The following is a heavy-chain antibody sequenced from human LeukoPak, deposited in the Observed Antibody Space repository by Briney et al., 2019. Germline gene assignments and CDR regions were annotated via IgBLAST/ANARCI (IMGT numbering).Heavy chain of an antibody. CDR3: ARLVGASWFDS. J-gene: IGHJ5*01. CDR1: GDSVSTNSAT. V-gene: IGHV6-1*01. D-gene: IGHD1-26*01. Sequence: SQTLSLTCAISGDSVSTNSATWTWLRQSPSRGLEWLGRTYYRSKWYNDYAVSMKSRITINPDTSKNQFSLQLNSVTPEDTAVYYCARLVGASWFDSWGQGTLVTVSS. CDR2: TYYRSKWYN.